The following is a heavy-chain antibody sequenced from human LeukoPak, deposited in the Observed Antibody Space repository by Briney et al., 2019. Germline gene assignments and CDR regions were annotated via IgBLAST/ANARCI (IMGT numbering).Heavy chain of an antibody. Sequence: GGSLRLSCEASGFTFSSYAMSWVRQAPGKGLDWVSGISGSGSSTYYADSVKGRFTISRDNSKNTLYLQMNSLRAEDTAVYYCAKDGSARSYYGYWGQGPLVTVSS. V-gene: IGHV3-23*01. D-gene: IGHD3-10*01. CDR2: ISGSGSST. J-gene: IGHJ4*02. CDR3: AKDGSARSYYGY. CDR1: GFTFSSYA.